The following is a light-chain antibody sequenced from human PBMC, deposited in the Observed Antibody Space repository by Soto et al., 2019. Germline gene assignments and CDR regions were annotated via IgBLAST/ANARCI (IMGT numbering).Light chain of an antibody. J-gene: IGLJ3*02. CDR3: AAWDDSLNGWV. CDR1: RSNIGNNR. Sequence: VLTQPPSASGTPGQRVTISCSGSRSNIGNNRVNWYQQLPRTAPKLLIHSNNQRPSGVPDRFSGSKSGTSASLAISGLQSEDEADYYCAAWDDSLNGWVFGGGTKVTVL. V-gene: IGLV1-44*01. CDR2: SNN.